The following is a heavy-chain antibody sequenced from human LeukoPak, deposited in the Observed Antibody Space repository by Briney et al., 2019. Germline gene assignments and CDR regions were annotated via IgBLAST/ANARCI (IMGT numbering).Heavy chain of an antibody. V-gene: IGHV3-74*01. CDR3: AREYGLYYYYGMDV. CDR1: GNYR. D-gene: IGHD3-10*01. Sequence: PGGSLRLSCAASGNYRMHWVRQAPGKGLVWVSHINSDGSWTSYADSVKGRFTISKDNAKNTVYLQMSSLRAEDTAVYYCAREYGLYYYYGMDVWGQGTTVTVSS. CDR2: INSDGSWT. J-gene: IGHJ6*02.